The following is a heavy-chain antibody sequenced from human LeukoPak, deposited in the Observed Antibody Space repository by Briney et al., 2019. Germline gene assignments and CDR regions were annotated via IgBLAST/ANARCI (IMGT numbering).Heavy chain of an antibody. CDR3: ARGKWTGRSETINPSLF. D-gene: IGHD3/OR15-3a*01. CDR2: INTNTGNP. CDR1: GYTFTSYA. Sequence: ASVKVSCKASGYTFTSYAMNWVRQAPGQGLEWMGWINTNTGNPTYAQGFTGRFVFSLDTSVSTAYLQISSLKAEDTAVYYCARGKWTGRSETINPSLFWGQGTLVTVSS. J-gene: IGHJ4*02. V-gene: IGHV7-4-1*02.